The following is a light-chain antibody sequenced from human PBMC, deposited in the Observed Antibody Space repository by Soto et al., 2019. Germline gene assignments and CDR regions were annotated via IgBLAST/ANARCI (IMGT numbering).Light chain of an antibody. CDR2: DVR. Sequence: QSALTQPASVSGSPGQSITISCTGTSSDVGGYDYVSWYQQYAGKAPKLTIYDVRNRPSGVSNRFSGSKSGNTASLTISGLQAEDEADYYCSSYTNTRTVLFGGGTKLTVL. J-gene: IGLJ2*01. V-gene: IGLV2-14*01. CDR3: SSYTNTRTVL. CDR1: SSDVGGYDY.